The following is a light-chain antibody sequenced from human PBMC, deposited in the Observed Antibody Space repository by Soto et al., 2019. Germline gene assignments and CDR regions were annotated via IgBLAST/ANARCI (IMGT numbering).Light chain of an antibody. CDR2: SAS. J-gene: IGKJ2*01. V-gene: IGKV1-12*01. CDR3: QQYKSYLYT. Sequence: DIQMTQSPSSVSASVGDRVTITCGASQGISSWLAWHQQKPGKAPKLLIYSASSLQSGVPSRFSGSGAGTDFTLTISSLQPDDVATYYCQQYKSYLYTFGQGTKVDI. CDR1: QGISSW.